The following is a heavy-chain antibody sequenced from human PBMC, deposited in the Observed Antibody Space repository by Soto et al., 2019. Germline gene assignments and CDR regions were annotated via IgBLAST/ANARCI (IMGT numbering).Heavy chain of an antibody. CDR1: GFTFSSYW. J-gene: IGHJ4*02. D-gene: IGHD6-19*01. CDR3: SKRLDRYFDY. V-gene: IGHV3-7*01. CDR2: IKQDGSEK. Sequence: GGSLRLSCAASGFTFSSYWMSWVRQAPGKGLEWAANIKQDGSEKYYVHSVKGRFTISRDNAKNSLYLQMNSLGAEDTAVYYWSKRLDRYFDYWGQGTLVTVSS.